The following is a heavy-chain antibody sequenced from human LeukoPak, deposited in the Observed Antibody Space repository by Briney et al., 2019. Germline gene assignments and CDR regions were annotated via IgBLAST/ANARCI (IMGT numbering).Heavy chain of an antibody. J-gene: IGHJ5*02. CDR1: GGSISSSNW. Sequence: SETLSLTCAVSGGSISSSNWWSWIRQPAGKGLEWIGRIYTSGSTNYNPSLKSRVTMSVDTSKNQFSLKLSSVTAADTAVYYCARDGYSGYDTWGQGTLVTVSS. CDR3: ARDGYSGYDT. CDR2: IYTSGST. D-gene: IGHD5-12*01. V-gene: IGHV4-4*07.